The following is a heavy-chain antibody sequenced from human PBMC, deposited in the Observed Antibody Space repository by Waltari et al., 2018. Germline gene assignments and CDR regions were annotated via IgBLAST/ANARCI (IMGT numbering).Heavy chain of an antibody. D-gene: IGHD2-21*02. Sequence: QVQLQESGPGLVKPSGTLSLTCAVSGGSISSSNWWSWVRQPPGKGLEWIGEMYHSGGTTYIPSLKSRVTISVYNSKNQFFLKLSSVTAADTAVYYCASYCGGDCYPTYYYYGMDVWGQRTTVTVSS. CDR3: ASYCGGDCYPTYYYYGMDV. V-gene: IGHV4-4*02. CDR1: GGSISSSNW. CDR2: MYHSGGT. J-gene: IGHJ6*02.